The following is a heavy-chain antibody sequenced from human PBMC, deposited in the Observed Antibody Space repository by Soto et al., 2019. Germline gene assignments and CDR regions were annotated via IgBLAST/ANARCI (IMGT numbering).Heavy chain of an antibody. D-gene: IGHD1-26*01. CDR1: GYTLTELS. V-gene: IGHV1-24*01. CDR2: FDPEDGET. J-gene: IGHJ4*02. Sequence: GASVKVSCKVSGYTLTELSMHWVRQAPGKGLEWMGGFDPEDGETIYAQKFQGRVTMTEDTSTDTAYMELSSLRSEDTAVYYCATVLPRRGTTTEFYYWGQGTLVTVSS. CDR3: ATVLPRRGTTTEFYY.